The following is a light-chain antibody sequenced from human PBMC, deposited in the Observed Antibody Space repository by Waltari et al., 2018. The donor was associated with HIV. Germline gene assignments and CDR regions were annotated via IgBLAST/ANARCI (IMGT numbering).Light chain of an antibody. V-gene: IGLV1-47*01. CDR1: TSDIGTNH. CDR3: ATWDDTRSGWV. J-gene: IGLJ3*02. Sequence: QSVLTQPPSESGVPGQKVFISCSGSTSDIGTNHVYWFQQFPGVTPKVLIYKNNKRPSGVPDRFSCSKSGTSASLAISGLRTDDDSEIYCATWDDTRSGWVFGGGTKLTVL. CDR2: KNN.